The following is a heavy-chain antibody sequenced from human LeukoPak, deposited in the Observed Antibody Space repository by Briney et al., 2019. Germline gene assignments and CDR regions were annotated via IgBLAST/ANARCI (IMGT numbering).Heavy chain of an antibody. CDR3: ARHRGEYYYPG. CDR1: GGSISSYY. D-gene: IGHD3-10*01. J-gene: IGHJ4*02. V-gene: IGHV4-59*12. Sequence: SETLSLTCTVSGGSISSYYWSWIRQPPGKGLEWIGYIYYSGSTNYNPSLKSRVTISVDTSKNQFSLKLSSVTAADTAVYYCARHRGEYYYPGWGQGTLVTVSS. CDR2: IYYSGST.